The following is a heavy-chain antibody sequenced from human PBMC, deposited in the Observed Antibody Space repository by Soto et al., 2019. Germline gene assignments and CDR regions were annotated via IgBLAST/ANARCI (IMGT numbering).Heavy chain of an antibody. J-gene: IGHJ5*02. Sequence: QVQLQQWGAGLLKPSETLSLTCAVYGGSFSGYYWSWIRQPPGKGLEWIAEINHSGSTNYNPSLKSRVTISVDTSKNQFSLKLSSVTAADTAVYYCAREVATIYYNWFDPWGQGTLVTVSS. CDR1: GGSFSGYY. CDR3: AREVATIYYNWFDP. CDR2: INHSGST. V-gene: IGHV4-34*01. D-gene: IGHD5-12*01.